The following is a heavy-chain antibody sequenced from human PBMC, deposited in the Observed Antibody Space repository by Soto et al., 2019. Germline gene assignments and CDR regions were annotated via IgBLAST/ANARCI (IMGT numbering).Heavy chain of an antibody. V-gene: IGHV1-18*01. D-gene: IGHD1-1*01. CDR1: GYTFTSYG. CDR3: ASGETGPYYGMDV. Sequence: SAKVSIEDSGYTFTSYGISWVRQAPGQGLEWMGWISACNGNTNYAQKLQGRVTMTTDTSTSTAYMELRSLRSDDTAVYYCASGETGPYYGMDVWGQGTTVTVYS. CDR2: ISACNGNT. J-gene: IGHJ6*02.